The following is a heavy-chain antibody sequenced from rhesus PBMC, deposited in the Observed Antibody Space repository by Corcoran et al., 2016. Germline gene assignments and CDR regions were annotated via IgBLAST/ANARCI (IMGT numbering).Heavy chain of an antibody. D-gene: IGHD2-2*01. J-gene: IGHJ6*01. CDR2: INGNSGST. Sequence: QVQLQESGPGLVKPSETLSLTCAVSGASISSYWWSWIRQPPGKGLEWIGEINGNSGSTYYNPSVKSRGTMSKDAAKNQCSLKLSSVTAADTAVYYCARDPLATYYGLDSWGQGVVVTVSS. CDR3: ARDPLATYYGLDS. V-gene: IGHV4-80*01. CDR1: GASISSYW.